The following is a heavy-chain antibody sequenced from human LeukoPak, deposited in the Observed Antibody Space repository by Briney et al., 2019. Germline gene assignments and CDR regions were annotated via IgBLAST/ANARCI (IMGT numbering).Heavy chain of an antibody. CDR3: ARVEPVDTAMADAFDI. CDR1: GFTFSSYS. CDR2: ISISSSYI. V-gene: IGHV3-21*01. D-gene: IGHD5-18*01. J-gene: IGHJ3*02. Sequence: GGSLRLSCAASGFTFSSYSMNWVRQAPGKGLEWVSSISISSSYIYYADSVKGRFTISRDNAKNSLYLQMNSLGAEDTAVYYCARVEPVDTAMADAFDIWGQGTMVTVSS.